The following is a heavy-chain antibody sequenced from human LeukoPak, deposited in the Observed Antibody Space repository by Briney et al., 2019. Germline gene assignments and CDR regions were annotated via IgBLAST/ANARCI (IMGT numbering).Heavy chain of an antibody. D-gene: IGHD2-15*01. CDR2: INHSGSI. CDR1: GGSFSGYY. Sequence: SETLSLTCAVYGGSFSGYYWSWIRQPPGKGLEWIGEINHSGSINYNPSLKSRVTISVDTSKNQFSLKLSSVTAADTAVYYCASNCSGGSCYSNWFDPWGQGTLVTVSS. J-gene: IGHJ5*02. CDR3: ASNCSGGSCYSNWFDP. V-gene: IGHV4-34*01.